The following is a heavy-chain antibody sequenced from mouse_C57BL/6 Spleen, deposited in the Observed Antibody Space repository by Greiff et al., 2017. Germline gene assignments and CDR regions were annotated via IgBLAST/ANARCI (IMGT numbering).Heavy chain of an antibody. V-gene: IGHV1-54*01. D-gene: IGHD1-1*01. CDR3: ARGYYYGSRDY. Sequence: QVHVKQSGAELVRPGTSVKVSCKASGYAFTNYLLEWVKQRPGPGLEWIGVINPGSGGTNYNEKFKGKATLTADKSSSTAYMQLSSLTSEDSAVYFCARGYYYGSRDYWGQGTTLTVSS. CDR2: INPGSGGT. CDR1: GYAFTNYL. J-gene: IGHJ2*01.